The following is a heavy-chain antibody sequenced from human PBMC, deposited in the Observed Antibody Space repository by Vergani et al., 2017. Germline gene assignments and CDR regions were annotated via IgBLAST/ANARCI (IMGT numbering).Heavy chain of an antibody. CDR3: ARDRLAYNWKAEDI. CDR1: GFTFSDYY. J-gene: IGHJ3*02. D-gene: IGHD1-1*01. Sequence: VQLLESGGGLVQPGGSLRLSCAASGFTFSDYYMSWIRQAPGKGLEWVSYISSSGSTIYYADSVKGRFTISRDNAKNSLYLQMNSLRAEDTAVYYCARDRLAYNWKAEDIWGQGTMVTVSS. V-gene: IGHV3-11*01. CDR2: ISSSGSTI.